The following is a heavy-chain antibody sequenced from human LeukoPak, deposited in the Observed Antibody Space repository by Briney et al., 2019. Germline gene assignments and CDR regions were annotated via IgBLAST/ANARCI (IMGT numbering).Heavy chain of an antibody. V-gene: IGHV3-7*01. CDR2: IKEDGSEK. Sequence: GGSLRLSCAASGFTFRSFWVTWVRQAPGKGLEWVANIKEDGSEKNYVDSVKGRFTISRDNVKNSLFLQINSLRAEDTAVYYCARGGFGGVIITDAFDIWGQGTMVTVSS. J-gene: IGHJ3*02. CDR3: ARGGFGGVIITDAFDI. CDR1: GFTFRSFW. D-gene: IGHD3-10*01.